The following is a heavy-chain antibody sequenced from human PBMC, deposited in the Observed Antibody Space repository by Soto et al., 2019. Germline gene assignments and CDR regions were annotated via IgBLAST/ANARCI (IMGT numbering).Heavy chain of an antibody. V-gene: IGHV3-30*03. CDR1: GFAFSSYG. Sequence: QAQLVESGGGVVQPGRSLRLSCAASGFAFSSYGMHWVRQAPGTGRKWVAVISYDGSLQHYADSVKGRFTISRDNSKNMVLLQMSSLRAEDTAVYYCVSDRGYGHASVPYSWGQGTLVSVSS. CDR2: ISYDGSLQ. CDR3: VSDRGYGHASVPYS. D-gene: IGHD5-18*01. J-gene: IGHJ4*02.